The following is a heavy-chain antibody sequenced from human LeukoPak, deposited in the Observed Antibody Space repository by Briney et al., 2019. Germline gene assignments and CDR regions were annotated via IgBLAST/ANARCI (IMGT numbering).Heavy chain of an antibody. Sequence: GGSLRLSCAASGFTVSSNYMSWVRQAPGKGQEWVSVIYSGGSTYYADSVKGRFTISRDNSKNTLYLQMNSLRAEDTAVYYCARGGESGYPYYYYYYYMDVWGKGTTVTVSS. CDR2: IYSGGST. J-gene: IGHJ6*03. V-gene: IGHV3-66*02. D-gene: IGHD3-22*01. CDR3: ARGGESGYPYYYYYYYMDV. CDR1: GFTVSSNY.